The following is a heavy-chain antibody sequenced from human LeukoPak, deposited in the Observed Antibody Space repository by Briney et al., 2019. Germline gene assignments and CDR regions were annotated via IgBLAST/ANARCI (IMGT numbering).Heavy chain of an antibody. V-gene: IGHV1-18*01. Sequence: GASVKVSCKASGYTFMSYGISWVRQAPGQGLEWMGWISAYDGNTNYIQKFQGRVTMTIDTSTSSAYMDLRGLRSDDTAIYYCARDDGFSYRKGVDRFGYWGQGTLVTVSS. CDR2: ISAYDGNT. CDR1: GYTFMSYG. D-gene: IGHD3-10*01. J-gene: IGHJ4*02. CDR3: ARDDGFSYRKGVDRFGY.